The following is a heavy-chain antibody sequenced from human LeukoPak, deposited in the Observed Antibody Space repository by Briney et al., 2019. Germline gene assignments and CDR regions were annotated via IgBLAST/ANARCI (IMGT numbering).Heavy chain of an antibody. CDR2: ISSGGGST. Sequence: GGSLRLSCAASEFTFSDYAMSWVRQAPGKGLEWVSAISSGGGSTYYADSVKGRITISRDNSKNTLYLQMNSLRADDTAVYYCARDVWSSGWYVWGQGTLVTVSS. CDR3: ARDVWSSGWYV. CDR1: EFTFSDYA. V-gene: IGHV3-23*01. D-gene: IGHD6-19*01. J-gene: IGHJ4*02.